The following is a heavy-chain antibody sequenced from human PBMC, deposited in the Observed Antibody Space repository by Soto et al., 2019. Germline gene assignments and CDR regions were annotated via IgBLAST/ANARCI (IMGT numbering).Heavy chain of an antibody. CDR1: GFTFSSYS. Sequence: PGGSLRLSCAASGFTFSSYSMNWVRQAPGKGLEWVSSISSSSSYIYYADSVKGRFTISRDNAKNSLYLQMNSLRAEDTAVYYCARASIAARPGYYGMDVWGQGTTVTV. CDR2: ISSSSSYI. J-gene: IGHJ6*02. D-gene: IGHD6-6*01. V-gene: IGHV3-21*01. CDR3: ARASIAARPGYYGMDV.